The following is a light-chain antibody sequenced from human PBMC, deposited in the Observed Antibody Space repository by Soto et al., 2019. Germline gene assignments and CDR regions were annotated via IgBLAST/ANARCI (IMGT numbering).Light chain of an antibody. CDR1: SSDVGGYSF. Sequence: QSVLTQPASVSGSPGQSITLSCTGTSSDVGGYSFVSWYQQHPGKAPKLVIYDVNNRPSGVSNRFSGSKSGNTASLTISGLQTEDEADYYCNSYTSSSTDVFGTGTKVTVL. CDR3: NSYTSSSTDV. CDR2: DVN. J-gene: IGLJ1*01. V-gene: IGLV2-14*03.